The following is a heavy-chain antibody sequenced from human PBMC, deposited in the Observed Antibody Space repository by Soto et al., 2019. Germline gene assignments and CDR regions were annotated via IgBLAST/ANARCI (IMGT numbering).Heavy chain of an antibody. V-gene: IGHV1-46*01. CDR2: VKPCGGGT. CDR1: GYTFTRYY. D-gene: IGHD2-8*01. J-gene: IGHJ3*02. CDR3: AKGSSSNSTNYDFES. Sequence: ASVKVSCKASGYTFTRYYMQWVRQAPGQGLEWMGVVKPCGGGTEFAQIFQCRVTMTWDTSTGTVYMELSSLRSEETAVYYCAKGSSSNSTNYDFESLRQLTMVTVAS.